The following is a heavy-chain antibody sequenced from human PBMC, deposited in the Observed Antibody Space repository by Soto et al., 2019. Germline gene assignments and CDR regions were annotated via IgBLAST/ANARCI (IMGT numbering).Heavy chain of an antibody. CDR2: IGTAGDT. CDR3: ARTAPNCSGGSCGAFDI. CDR1: GFTFSSYD. J-gene: IGHJ3*02. Sequence: GGSLRLSCAASGFTFSSYDMHWVRQATGKGLEWVSAIGTAGDTYYPGSVKGRFTISRENAKNSLYLQMNSLRAGDTAVYYCARTAPNCSGGSCGAFDIWGQGTMVTVSS. D-gene: IGHD2-15*01. V-gene: IGHV3-13*01.